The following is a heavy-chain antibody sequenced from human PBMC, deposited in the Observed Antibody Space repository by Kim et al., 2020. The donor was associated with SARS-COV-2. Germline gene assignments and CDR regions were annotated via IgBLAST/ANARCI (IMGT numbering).Heavy chain of an antibody. CDR1: GGSISSYY. CDR3: ARDRHYDILTGYPYWYFDL. V-gene: IGHV4-59*01. CDR2: IYYSGST. J-gene: IGHJ2*01. Sequence: SETLSLTCTVSGGSISSYYWSWIRQPPGKGLEWIGYIYYSGSTNYNSSLKSRVTISVDTSKNQFSLKLSSVTAADTAVYYCARDRHYDILTGYPYWYFDLWGRGTLVTVSS. D-gene: IGHD3-9*01.